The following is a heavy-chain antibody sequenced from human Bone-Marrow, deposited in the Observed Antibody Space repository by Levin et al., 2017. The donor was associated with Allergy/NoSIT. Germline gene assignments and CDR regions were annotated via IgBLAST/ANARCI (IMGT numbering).Heavy chain of an antibody. CDR3: TRDYFGSGSSWVAFDI. V-gene: IGHV3-53*01. Sequence: RGESLKISCAASGFSVSVSYMNWVRQAPMKGLEWVSLINSAGTTHYADSVKGRFTLSRDTSKNTLYLQMNSLTTEDTAMYYCTRDYFGSGSSWVAFDIWGQGTMVTVYS. CDR2: INSAGTT. J-gene: IGHJ3*02. D-gene: IGHD3-10*01. CDR1: GFSVSVSY.